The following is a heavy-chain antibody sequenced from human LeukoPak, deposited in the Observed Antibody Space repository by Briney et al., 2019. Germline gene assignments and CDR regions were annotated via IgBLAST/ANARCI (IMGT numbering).Heavy chain of an antibody. Sequence: ASVKVSCKASGYTFTSYYMHWVRQAPGQGLEWMGIINPSGGSTSYAQKFQGRVTMTRNTSISTAYMELSSLRSEDTAVYYCARTFVVVVAATPDYYYYYMDVWGKGTTVTISS. CDR3: ARTFVVVVAATPDYYYYYMDV. CDR1: GYTFTSYY. J-gene: IGHJ6*03. CDR2: INPSGGST. V-gene: IGHV1-46*01. D-gene: IGHD2-15*01.